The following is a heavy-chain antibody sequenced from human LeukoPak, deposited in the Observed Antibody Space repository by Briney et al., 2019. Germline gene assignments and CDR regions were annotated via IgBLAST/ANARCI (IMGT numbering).Heavy chain of an antibody. D-gene: IGHD6-19*01. CDR3: AKPKRAAVAGAADY. J-gene: IGHJ4*02. CDR1: GFTFSSYA. V-gene: IGHV3-23*01. CDR2: ISGSGGST. Sequence: GGSLRLSCAASGFTFSSYAMSWVRQAPGKGLEWVSAISGSGGSTYYADSVKGRFTISRDNSKNTLYLQMNSLRAEDTAVYYCAKPKRAAVAGAADYWGQGTLVTVSS.